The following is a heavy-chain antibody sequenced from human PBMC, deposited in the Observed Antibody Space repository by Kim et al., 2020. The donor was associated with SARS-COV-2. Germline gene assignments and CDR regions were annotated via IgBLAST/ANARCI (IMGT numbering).Heavy chain of an antibody. Sequence: KSRVTISVDTSKNQCSLKLSSVTAADTAVYYCARLAAGTYFYYYYYGMDVWGQGTTVTVSS. J-gene: IGHJ6*02. CDR3: ARLAAGTYFYYYYYGMDV. D-gene: IGHD6-13*01. V-gene: IGHV4-59*08.